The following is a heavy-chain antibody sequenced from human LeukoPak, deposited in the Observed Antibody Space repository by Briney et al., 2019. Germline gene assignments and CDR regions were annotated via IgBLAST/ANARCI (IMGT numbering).Heavy chain of an antibody. CDR2: IYHSGIT. Sequence: PSETLSLTCTVSGGSISSYYWGWSRQPPGKGLEWIGSIYHSGITHYNPSLKSRVTISVDTSKNQFSLKLSSVTAADTAFYYCARQDSAYWGQGTLVTVSS. CDR1: GGSISSYY. V-gene: IGHV4-59*08. J-gene: IGHJ4*02. CDR3: ARQDSAY. D-gene: IGHD1-26*01.